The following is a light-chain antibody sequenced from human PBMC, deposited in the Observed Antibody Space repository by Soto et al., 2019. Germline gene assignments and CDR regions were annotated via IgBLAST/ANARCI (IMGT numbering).Light chain of an antibody. CDR1: SSNIGSNT. Sequence: QSVLTQPPSASGAPGQRVPISCSGSSSNIGSNTVNWYQQLPGTAPRLLIYNNNQRPSGVPDRVSGSKSGTSASLAISGLQSEDEDDYYCAAWDDSLNGRVVFGGGTKVTVL. V-gene: IGLV1-44*01. CDR3: AAWDDSLNGRVV. CDR2: NNN. J-gene: IGLJ2*01.